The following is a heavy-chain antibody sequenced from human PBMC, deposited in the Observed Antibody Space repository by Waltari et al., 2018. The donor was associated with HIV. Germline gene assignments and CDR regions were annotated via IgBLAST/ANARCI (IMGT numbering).Heavy chain of an antibody. V-gene: IGHV3-21*01. CDR1: GFSFSRFS. CDR3: ARDLSYYYGMDV. CDR2: ISGPSDYI. J-gene: IGHJ6*02. Sequence: EVRLVESGVGLVKPGGSVGRSCVVSGFSFSRFSMKWVRQAPGKGLEWVSSISGPSDYIYYVDSVKGRFTVSRDNAKNSLYLQMNSLRAEDSAIYYCARDLSYYYGMDVWGPGTTVIVSS.